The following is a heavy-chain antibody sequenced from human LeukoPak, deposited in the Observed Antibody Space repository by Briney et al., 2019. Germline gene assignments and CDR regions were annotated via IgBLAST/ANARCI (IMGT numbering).Heavy chain of an antibody. Sequence: GGSLRLSCTVSGLTFSTYATHWVRQAPGKGLEYVSAIGTNGISTCYADAVRDRFIISRDNSKNTLYLQMTSLRAEDTAVYYCVKGSQVVYSPAFDYWGQGTLVTVSS. CDR2: IGTNGIST. J-gene: IGHJ4*02. CDR1: GLTFSTYA. CDR3: VKGSQVVYSPAFDY. V-gene: IGHV3-64D*06. D-gene: IGHD2-2*01.